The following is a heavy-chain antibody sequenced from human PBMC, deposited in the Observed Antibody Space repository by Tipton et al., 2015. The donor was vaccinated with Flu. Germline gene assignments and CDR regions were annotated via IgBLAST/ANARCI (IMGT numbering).Heavy chain of an antibody. D-gene: IGHD2-8*01. CDR2: ISGDGGGK. Sequence: QLVQSGEGLVQPGGSLRLSCAASGFTFRDYSMHWVRQAPGKGLEYVSAISGDGGGKYYVDSVKDRFTISRDNSKNTLYLQMGSLRPEDMAVYYCARVGPGGVYDYWGQRALVTVSS. CDR1: GFTFRDYS. V-gene: IGHV3-64*02. J-gene: IGHJ4*02. CDR3: ARVGPGGVYDY.